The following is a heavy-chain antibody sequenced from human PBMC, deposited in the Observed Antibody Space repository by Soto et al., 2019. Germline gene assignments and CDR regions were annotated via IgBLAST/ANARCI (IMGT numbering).Heavy chain of an antibody. Sequence: SETLSLTCTVSGGSISSYYWSWIRQPPGKGLEWIGYIYYSGSTNYNPSLKSRVTISVDTSKNQFSLKLSSVTAADTAVYYCARHAFTYYDILTGYYYFDYWGQGTLVTVSS. J-gene: IGHJ4*02. CDR3: ARHAFTYYDILTGYYYFDY. CDR1: GGSISSYY. V-gene: IGHV4-59*08. D-gene: IGHD3-9*01. CDR2: IYYSGST.